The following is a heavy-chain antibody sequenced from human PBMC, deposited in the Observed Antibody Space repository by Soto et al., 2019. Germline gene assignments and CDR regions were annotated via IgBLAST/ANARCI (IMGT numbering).Heavy chain of an antibody. CDR3: ASPDYYGSGSYGGFDY. Sequence: QVQLVQSGAEVKKPGSSVKVSCKASGGTFSSYAISWVRQAPGQGLAWMGGIIPIFGTANYAQKFQGRVTITADEYTSTDYMELSSLRSEDRAGYYCASPDYYGSGSYGGFDYWGQGTLVTVAS. V-gene: IGHV1-69*01. J-gene: IGHJ4*02. CDR1: GGTFSSYA. CDR2: IIPIFGTA. D-gene: IGHD3-10*01.